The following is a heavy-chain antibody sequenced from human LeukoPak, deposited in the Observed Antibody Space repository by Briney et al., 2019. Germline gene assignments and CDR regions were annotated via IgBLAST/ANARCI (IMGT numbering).Heavy chain of an antibody. CDR2: ISSSGSTI. D-gene: IGHD1-26*01. Sequence: GGSLRLSCAASGFTFSDYYMSWIRQAPGKGLEWVSYISSSGSTIYYADSVKGRFTISRDNAKNSLYLQMNSLRAEDTAVYYCARNGIGGIYYYYYMDVWGKWTTVTVPS. CDR3: ARNGIGGIYYYYYMDV. J-gene: IGHJ6*03. CDR1: GFTFSDYY. V-gene: IGHV3-11*01.